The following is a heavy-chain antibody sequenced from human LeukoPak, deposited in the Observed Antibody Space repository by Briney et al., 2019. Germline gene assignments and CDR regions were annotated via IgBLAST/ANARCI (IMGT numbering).Heavy chain of an antibody. V-gene: IGHV1-18*01. Sequence: ASVKVSCKASGYTGIRYGISWVRRAPGQALGWRGGSSSYNGNQNHAQKFQGSVTMTTETSPSTAYVELRSLTSDDTAVYYCPRDSCGSSTSCYMDVWGKGTTVTVSS. CDR3: PRDSCGSSTSCYMDV. D-gene: IGHD2-2*01. J-gene: IGHJ6*04. CDR2: SSSYNGNQ. CDR1: GYTGIRYG.